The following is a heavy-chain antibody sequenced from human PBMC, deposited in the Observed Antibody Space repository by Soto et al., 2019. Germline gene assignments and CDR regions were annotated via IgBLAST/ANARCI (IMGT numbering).Heavy chain of an antibody. J-gene: IGHJ4*02. Sequence: PSETLSLTCAVYGGSFSGYYWSWIRQPPGKGLEWIGEIDHSGSTNYNPSLKSRVTISVDTSKNQFSLKLTSVTAADTAVYYCASYSCWFYRTYFDYWGQGTLVTVSS. CDR3: ASYSCWFYRTYFDY. V-gene: IGHV4-34*01. CDR1: GGSFSGYY. D-gene: IGHD6-19*01. CDR2: IDHSGST.